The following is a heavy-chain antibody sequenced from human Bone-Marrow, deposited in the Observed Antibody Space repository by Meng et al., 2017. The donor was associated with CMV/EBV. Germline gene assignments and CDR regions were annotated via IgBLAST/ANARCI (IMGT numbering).Heavy chain of an antibody. CDR2: IYYSGST. J-gene: IGHJ5*02. V-gene: IGHV4-59*01. D-gene: IGHD6-13*01. CDR3: ARAMASIAAATFDP. Sequence: SEILTLTCTVSGGSISSYYWSWIRQPPGKGLEWIGNIYYSGSTNYNPSLKSRVTISVDTSKNQFSLKLSSVTAADTAVYYCARAMASIAAATFDPWSQGTLVTVSS. CDR1: GGSISSYY.